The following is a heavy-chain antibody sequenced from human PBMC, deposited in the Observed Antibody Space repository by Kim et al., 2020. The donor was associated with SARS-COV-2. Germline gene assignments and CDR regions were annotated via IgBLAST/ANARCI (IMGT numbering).Heavy chain of an antibody. D-gene: IGHD2-21*01. V-gene: IGHV3-9*01. J-gene: IGHJ4*02. CDR3: AKDNGFAISALFDY. Sequence: GGSLRLSCAASGFTFDDYAMHWVRQAPGKGLEWVSGISWNSGSIGYADSVKGRFTISRDNAKNSLYLQMNSLRAEDTALYYCAKDNGFAISALFDYWCQGTLVTVSS. CDR1: GFTFDDYA. CDR2: ISWNSGSI.